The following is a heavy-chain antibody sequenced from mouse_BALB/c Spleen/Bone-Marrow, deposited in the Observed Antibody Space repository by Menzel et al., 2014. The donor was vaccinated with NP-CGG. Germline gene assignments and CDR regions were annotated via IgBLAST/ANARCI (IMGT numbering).Heavy chain of an antibody. J-gene: IGHJ3*01. Sequence: VQLQQSGPELVKPGASVRISCKASGYTFTSYYIHWVKQRPGQGLEWIGWIYPGNVNTNYNEKFKGKATLTVDKSSSTAYMQLSSLTSEDSAVYFCARGGYDGAWFAYWGQGTLVTVSA. V-gene: IGHV1S56*01. CDR1: GYTFTSYY. CDR2: IYPGNVNT. CDR3: ARGGYDGAWFAY. D-gene: IGHD2-14*01.